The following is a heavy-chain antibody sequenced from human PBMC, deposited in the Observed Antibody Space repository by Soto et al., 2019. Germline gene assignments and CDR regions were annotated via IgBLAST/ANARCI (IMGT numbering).Heavy chain of an antibody. J-gene: IGHJ3*01. CDR1: GFDVSNTY. D-gene: IGHD1-7*01. Sequence: PGGSLRLSCAASGFDVSNTYMSWVRQAPGKGLDWVSIIYSGGATYYADSVKGRFTISRDNSKNTLYLQMNSLRAEDTALYYCARVSKGTIYSPQAFDVWGQGTMVTVSS. V-gene: IGHV3-53*01. CDR2: IYSGGAT. CDR3: ARVSKGTIYSPQAFDV.